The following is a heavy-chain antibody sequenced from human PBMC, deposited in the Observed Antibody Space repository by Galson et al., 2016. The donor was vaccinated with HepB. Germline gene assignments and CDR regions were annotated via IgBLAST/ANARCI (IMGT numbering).Heavy chain of an antibody. CDR1: GGTSNRYI. V-gene: IGHV1-69*08. CDR3: ARGSLSRGVDV. J-gene: IGHJ6*02. Sequence: SVKVSCKASGGTSNRYIINWVRLAPGQGLQWMGNVIPIVGTTNYAQKFQDRVTITAVKSASTVYMEMRSLGSEDTAVYYCARGSLSRGVDVWGQGATVTVSS. CDR2: VIPIVGTT. D-gene: IGHD2-8*01.